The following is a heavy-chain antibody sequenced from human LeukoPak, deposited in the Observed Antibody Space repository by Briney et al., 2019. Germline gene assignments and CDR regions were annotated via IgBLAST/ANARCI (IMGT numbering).Heavy chain of an antibody. CDR3: AANSADYNTLGSSYKV. CDR1: GGSISSSSYY. CDR2: ISYSGTT. J-gene: IGHJ4*02. D-gene: IGHD3-10*01. Sequence: SETLSLTCTVSGGSISSSSYYWGWIRQPPGKGLEWIGSISYSGTTYYNPSLKSRVTISVDTSKNQFSLKLNSVTAADTAVFYCAANSADYNTLGSSYKVWGQGTLVTVSS. V-gene: IGHV4-39*01.